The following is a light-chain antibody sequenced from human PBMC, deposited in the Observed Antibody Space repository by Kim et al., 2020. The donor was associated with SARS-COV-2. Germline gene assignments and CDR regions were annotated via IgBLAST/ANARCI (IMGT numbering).Light chain of an antibody. V-gene: IGKV3-15*01. Sequence: EIVMTQSPATLSVSPGDRDTLSCRASQSVGSSLAWYQQKPGQAPRLLIYGSSTRATGIPARFSGSVSGTEFTLTISSLQSEDIAVYYCQQYNNWPLTFGGGTKVDIK. CDR2: GSS. CDR1: QSVGSS. CDR3: QQYNNWPLT. J-gene: IGKJ4*01.